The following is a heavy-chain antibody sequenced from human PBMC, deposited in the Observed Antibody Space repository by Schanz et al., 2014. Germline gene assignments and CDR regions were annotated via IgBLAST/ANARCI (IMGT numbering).Heavy chain of an antibody. V-gene: IGHV1-18*04. CDR3: AGATYSSSWYGGSEYFQH. CDR2: ISDYNADT. Sequence: VQLVQSGAEVKKPGASVKVSCKASGYTFTSYGISWVRQAPGQGPEWMGWISDYNADTKYAQKVQGRVTMTTDTSTSTAYMELRSLRSDATAVYYCAGATYSSSWYGGSEYFQHWGQGPLVTVSS. J-gene: IGHJ1*01. CDR1: GYTFTSYG. D-gene: IGHD6-13*01.